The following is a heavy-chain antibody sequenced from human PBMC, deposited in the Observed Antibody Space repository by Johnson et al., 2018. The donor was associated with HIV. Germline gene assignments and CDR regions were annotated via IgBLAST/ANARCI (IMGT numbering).Heavy chain of an antibody. J-gene: IGHJ3*02. CDR3: ASRRAVAGGGACDI. CDR1: RFTFSTYA. Sequence: QVQLVESGGGVVQPGRSLRLSCAASRFTFSTYAMHWVRQAPGKGLEWVAVISYDGSNKYYADSVKGRFTISRDNSKNTLYLQMNSLRAEDTAGYYCASRRAVAGGGACDIWGQGTMVTVSS. CDR2: ISYDGSNK. D-gene: IGHD6-19*01. V-gene: IGHV3-30*04.